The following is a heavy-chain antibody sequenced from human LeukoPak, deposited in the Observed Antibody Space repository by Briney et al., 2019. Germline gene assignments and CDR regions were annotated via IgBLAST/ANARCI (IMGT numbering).Heavy chain of an antibody. CDR2: INWNGGST. CDR1: GFTFDDYG. V-gene: IGHV3-20*04. D-gene: IGHD3-10*01. CDR3: ARDSGVSSNLDY. J-gene: IGHJ4*02. Sequence: GGSLRLSCAASGFTFDDYGMSWVRQAPGKGLEWVSGINWNGGSTAYADSVKGRFTISRDNSKNTLYLQMNSLRREDTAVYYCARDSGVSSNLDYWGQGTLVTVSS.